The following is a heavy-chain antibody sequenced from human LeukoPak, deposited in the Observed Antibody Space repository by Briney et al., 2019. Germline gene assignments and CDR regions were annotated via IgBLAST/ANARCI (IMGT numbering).Heavy chain of an antibody. V-gene: IGHV4-39*07. CDR2: IYYSEKT. Sequence: SSETLSLTCTVSGGSISSSSYYWGWIRQPPGKGLEWIGNIYYSEKTYYNPSLKSRVTISVDTSKNQFSLKLSSVTAADTAVYYCARTHGQVFDYWGQGTLVTVSS. CDR1: GGSISSSSYY. J-gene: IGHJ4*02. CDR3: ARTHGQVFDY.